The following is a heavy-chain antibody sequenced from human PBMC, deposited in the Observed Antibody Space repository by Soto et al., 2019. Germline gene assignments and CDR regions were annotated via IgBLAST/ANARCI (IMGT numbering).Heavy chain of an antibody. D-gene: IGHD3-3*01. V-gene: IGHV3-23*01. CDR3: AKGGGLRFLEWLLSTLDY. J-gene: IGHJ4*02. Sequence: PGGSLRLSCAASGFTFSSYAMSWVRQAPGKGLWWVSAISGSGGSTYYADSVKGRFTISRDNSKNTLYLQMNSLRAEDTAVYYCAKGGGLRFLEWLLSTLDYWGQGTLVTVYS. CDR2: ISGSGGST. CDR1: GFTFSSYA.